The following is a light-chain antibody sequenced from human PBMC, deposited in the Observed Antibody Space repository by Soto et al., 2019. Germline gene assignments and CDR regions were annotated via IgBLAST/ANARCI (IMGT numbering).Light chain of an antibody. V-gene: IGKV3-20*01. J-gene: IGKJ4*01. Sequence: EIVLTQSPGTLSLSPGERATLSCRASQSVAKNYLGWFHQKPGQAPRLLIYDASTRATGISDRFSGSGSGTDFTLTISRLEPEDFAVYYCQQYATSPLTFGGGTKVEIK. CDR3: QQYATSPLT. CDR1: QSVAKNY. CDR2: DAS.